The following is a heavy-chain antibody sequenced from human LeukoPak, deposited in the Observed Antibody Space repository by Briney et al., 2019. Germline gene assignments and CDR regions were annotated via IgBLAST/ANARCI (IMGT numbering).Heavy chain of an antibody. Sequence: GGSLRLSCAASGFAFSSYTMSWVRQAPGKGLEWVSFISSRSDTITYADSVKGRFTISRDNAKNSLYLQMNSLRAEDTAVYYCARDLGARRGILFDYWGQGTQVTVSS. CDR2: ISSRSDTI. CDR3: ARDLGARRGILFDY. D-gene: IGHD3-16*01. V-gene: IGHV3-48*04. J-gene: IGHJ4*02. CDR1: GFAFSSYT.